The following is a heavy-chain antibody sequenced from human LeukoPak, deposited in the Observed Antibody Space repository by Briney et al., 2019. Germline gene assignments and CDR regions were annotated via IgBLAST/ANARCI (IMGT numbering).Heavy chain of an antibody. CDR2: ISAYNSNT. CDR3: ARDLWELKLAWFDP. CDR1: GYSFTSYG. V-gene: IGHV1-18*01. J-gene: IGHJ5*02. D-gene: IGHD1-26*01. Sequence: GASVKVSCKASGYSFTSYGISWVRQAPGQGLEWMGWISAYNSNTNYAQNLQGRVTMTTDTSTSTVYLDLRSLRSDDTAVYYCARDLWELKLAWFDPWGQGTLVTVSS.